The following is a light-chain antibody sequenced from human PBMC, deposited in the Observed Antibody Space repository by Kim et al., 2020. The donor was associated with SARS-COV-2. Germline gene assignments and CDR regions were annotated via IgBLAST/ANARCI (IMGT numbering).Light chain of an antibody. Sequence: DIQMTQSPSTLSASVGDRVTITCRDSQTIDMSLAWYQQKPGKAPTLLISDASTLQSGVPSRFSGGGYGTEFTLTITSLQPDDFATYYCQQHDTFLYTFGQGTKLEI. CDR2: DAS. CDR3: QQHDTFLYT. CDR1: QTIDMS. V-gene: IGKV1-5*01. J-gene: IGKJ2*01.